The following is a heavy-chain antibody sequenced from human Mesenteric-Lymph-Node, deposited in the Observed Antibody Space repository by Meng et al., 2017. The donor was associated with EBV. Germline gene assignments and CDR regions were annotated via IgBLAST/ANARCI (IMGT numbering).Heavy chain of an antibody. CDR2: IYHSGST. J-gene: IGHJ2*01. V-gene: IGHV4-4*02. D-gene: IGHD6-19*01. CDR3: ARDGSTGWSVGWYFDL. CDR1: GGSISSTNW. Sequence: LRDSGPGLGKPSATLSLTRAVSGGSISSTNWWSWVRQPPGKGLEWIGEIYHSGSTNYNPSLKSRVTISVDTSKNQFSLKLNSVTAADTAVYFCARDGSTGWSVGWYFDLWGRGTLVTVSS.